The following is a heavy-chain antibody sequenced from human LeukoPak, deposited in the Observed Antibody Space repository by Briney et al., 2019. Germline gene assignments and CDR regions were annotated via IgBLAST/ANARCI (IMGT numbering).Heavy chain of an antibody. CDR1: GGSLSNYY. J-gene: IGHJ4*02. V-gene: IGHV4-34*01. D-gene: IGHD1-7*01. CDR2: INHSAST. CDR3: ARSSRELGGYAPWELMPPFDY. Sequence: SETLSLTCAVEGGSLSNYYWSWIRQPPGKGLEWIGEINHSASTTYNPSLKSRVTMSVDTSKNQFSLRLTSVTAADTAVYYCARSSRELGGYAPWELMPPFDYWGQGTLVTVSS.